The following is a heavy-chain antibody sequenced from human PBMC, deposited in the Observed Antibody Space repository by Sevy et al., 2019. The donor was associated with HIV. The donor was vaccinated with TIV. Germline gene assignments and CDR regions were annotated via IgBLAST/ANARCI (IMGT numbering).Heavy chain of an antibody. Sequence: GGSLRLSCVVSEFIFRASVMHWVRQAPGKGLEWVALNSFDGTTNFNGDSMKGRFTVSRDNSKNTLYLQMNSLRDDDTALYYCAREGHSSGRAWIFNIWGPGTMVTVSS. CDR3: AREGHSSGRAWIFNI. J-gene: IGHJ3*02. CDR2: NSFDGTTN. D-gene: IGHD3-22*01. CDR1: EFIFRASV. V-gene: IGHV3-30*04.